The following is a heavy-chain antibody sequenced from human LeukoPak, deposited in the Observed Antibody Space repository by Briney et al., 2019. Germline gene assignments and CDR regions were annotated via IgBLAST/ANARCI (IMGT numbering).Heavy chain of an antibody. CDR2: INPNSGGT. J-gene: IGHJ4*02. D-gene: IGHD3-10*01. V-gene: IGHV1-2*04. CDR1: GYTFTGYY. CDR3: ARGGPMVRGVISEEATEGPLYYFDY. Sequence: ASVKVSCKASGYTFTGYYMHWVRQAPGQGLEWMGWINPNSGGTNYAQKFQGWATMTRDTSISTAYMELSRLRSDDTAVYYCARGGPMVRGVISEEATEGPLYYFDYWGQGTLVTVSS.